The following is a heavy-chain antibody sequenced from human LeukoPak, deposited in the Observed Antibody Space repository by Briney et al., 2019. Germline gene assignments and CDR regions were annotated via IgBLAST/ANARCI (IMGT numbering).Heavy chain of an antibody. J-gene: IGHJ4*02. CDR1: GGTFSSYA. CDR2: IIPIFGTA. Sequence: SVKVSCKASGGTFSSYAISWVRQAPGQGLEWMGGIIPIFGTANYAQKFQGRVTITADESTSTAYMELSSLGSEDTAVYYCASSGGFSVPYYYDSSGYLYDYWGQGTLVTVSS. V-gene: IGHV1-69*13. D-gene: IGHD3-22*01. CDR3: ASSGGFSVPYYYDSSGYLYDY.